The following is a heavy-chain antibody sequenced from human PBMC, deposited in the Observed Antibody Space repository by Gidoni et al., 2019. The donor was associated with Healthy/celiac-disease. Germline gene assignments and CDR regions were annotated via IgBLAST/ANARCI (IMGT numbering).Heavy chain of an antibody. CDR1: GFTFSSYE. CDR2: ISSSGSTI. Sequence: EVQLVESGGGLVQPGGSLSLSCAASGFTFSSYEMNWVRQAPGKGLEWVSYISSSGSTIYYADSVKGRFTISRDNAKNSLYLQMNSLRSEDTAVYYCARDRSSSWYLGGGFDYWGQGTLVTVSS. D-gene: IGHD6-13*01. CDR3: ARDRSSSWYLGGGFDY. V-gene: IGHV3-48*03. J-gene: IGHJ4*02.